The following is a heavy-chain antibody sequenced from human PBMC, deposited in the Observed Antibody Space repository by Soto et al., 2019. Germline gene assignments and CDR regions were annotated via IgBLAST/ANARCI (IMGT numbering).Heavy chain of an antibody. V-gene: IGHV1-2*02. CDR1: GYPVTAYY. J-gene: IGHJ3*02. CDR2: INPATGAA. CDR3: ARGGGVGVAGSAAFDM. Sequence: QLHLVQSGAVVKKPGASVTVSCSASGYPVTAYYMHWVRQAPGRGLEWMGGINPATGAAKYTKTFQARVTMNRDTPTSTVFMELSGLTSGDTAVFYVARGGGVGVAGSAAFDMWGQGTLVTVSS. D-gene: IGHD3-3*01.